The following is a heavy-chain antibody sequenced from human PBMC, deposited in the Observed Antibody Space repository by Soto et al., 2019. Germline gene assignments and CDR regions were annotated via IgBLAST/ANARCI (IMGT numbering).Heavy chain of an antibody. Sequence: QVQLVQSGAEVKEPGASVKVSCRVSGYTFSNTGFHWVRQAPGQGLEWMGWINVGNGDTRYSERYQSRITITRDTSANTLYVELISLRSEDTAVYYCARDDAVGGDKYWGQGTLVTVSS. D-gene: IGHD3-10*01. CDR3: ARDDAVGGDKY. J-gene: IGHJ4*02. CDR1: GYTFSNTG. CDR2: INVGNGDT. V-gene: IGHV1-3*01.